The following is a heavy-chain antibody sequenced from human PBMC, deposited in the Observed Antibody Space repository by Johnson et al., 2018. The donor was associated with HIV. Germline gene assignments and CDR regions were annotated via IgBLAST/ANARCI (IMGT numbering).Heavy chain of an antibody. CDR3: AKVGQYYYDSSGSYAFDI. J-gene: IGHJ3*02. Sequence: EVQLVESGGGVVQPGRSLRLSCAAPGFTFSSYAMSWVRQAPGKGLEWVSAISGSGGSTYYADSVKGRFTISRDNSKNTLYLQMNSLRAEDTAVYYCAKVGQYYYDSSGSYAFDIWGQGTMVTVSS. CDR1: GFTFSSYA. CDR2: ISGSGGST. V-gene: IGHV3-23*04. D-gene: IGHD3-22*01.